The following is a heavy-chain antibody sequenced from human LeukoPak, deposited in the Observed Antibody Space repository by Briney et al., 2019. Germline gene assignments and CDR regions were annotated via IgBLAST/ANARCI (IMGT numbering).Heavy chain of an antibody. D-gene: IGHD6-19*01. CDR1: GGSISSDY. CDR2: IYTSGSN. CDR3: ARQKAGNCFDP. Sequence: SETLSLTCTVSGGSISSDYWSWIRQPPGKGLEWIGYIYTSGSNHYNPSLKSRVTISGDTSKNQFSLKLSSVTAADTAVYYSARQKAGNCFDPWGQGTPVTVSS. J-gene: IGHJ5*02. V-gene: IGHV4-4*09.